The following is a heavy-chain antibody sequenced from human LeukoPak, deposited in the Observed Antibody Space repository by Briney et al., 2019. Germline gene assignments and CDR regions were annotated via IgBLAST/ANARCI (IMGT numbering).Heavy chain of an antibody. D-gene: IGHD3-3*01. Sequence: PSETLSLTCAVYGGSFSGYYWSWIRQPPGKGLEWIGEINHSGSTNYNPSLKSRVTISVDTSMNQFSLKPSSVTAADTAVYYCARAPYYDFWSGYKIYYYYGMDVWGQGTTVTVSS. CDR1: GGSFSGYY. CDR2: INHSGST. V-gene: IGHV4-34*01. CDR3: ARAPYYDFWSGYKIYYYYGMDV. J-gene: IGHJ6*02.